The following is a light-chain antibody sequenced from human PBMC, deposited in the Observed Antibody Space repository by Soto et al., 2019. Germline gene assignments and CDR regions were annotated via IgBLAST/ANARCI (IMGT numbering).Light chain of an antibody. CDR1: QSVSSTY. CDR2: GAS. Sequence: EIVLTQSPGTLSLSPGERVTLSCRASQSVSSTYFAWYQQKPGPAPSLLIYGASSRAPGIPDRFSGSGSGKDFTLTISRLEPEDYAVYYCQQYVRSPWTFGQGTKVDIK. CDR3: QQYVRSPWT. V-gene: IGKV3-20*01. J-gene: IGKJ1*01.